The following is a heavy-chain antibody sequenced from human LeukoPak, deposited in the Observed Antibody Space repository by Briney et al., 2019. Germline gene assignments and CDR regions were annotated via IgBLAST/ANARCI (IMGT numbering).Heavy chain of an antibody. J-gene: IGHJ4*02. D-gene: IGHD1-1*01. CDR3: ARDRYPGYFDY. CDR2: IKQDGSEK. V-gene: IGHV3-7*03. CDR1: GFTFRNYW. Sequence: GGSLRLSRAVSGFTFRNYWMSWVRQAPGKGLEWVANIKQDGSEKYYVDSVKGRFTISRDNAKNSLYLQLNSLRAEDTAVYYCARDRYPGYFDYWGQGTLVTVSS.